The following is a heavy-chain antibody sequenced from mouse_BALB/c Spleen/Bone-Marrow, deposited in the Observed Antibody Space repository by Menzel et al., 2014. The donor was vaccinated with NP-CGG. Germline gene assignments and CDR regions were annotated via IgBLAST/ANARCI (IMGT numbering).Heavy chain of an antibody. CDR2: INPDSRTI. D-gene: IGHD3-3*01. J-gene: IGHJ4*01. Sequence: EVQRVESGGGLVQPGGSLKLSCAASGLDFSRYWMSWVRQAPGKGLEWIGEINPDSRTINSTPSLKDKFIISRDKGKNTLYLEMSKVRSEDTALYYCARRDYYYSMDYWGQGTSVTVSS. V-gene: IGHV4-1*02. CDR3: ARRDYYYSMDY. CDR1: GLDFSRYW.